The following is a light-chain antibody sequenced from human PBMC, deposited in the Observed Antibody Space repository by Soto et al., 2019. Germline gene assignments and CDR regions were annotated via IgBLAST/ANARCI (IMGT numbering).Light chain of an antibody. J-gene: IGKJ1*01. CDR2: SAS. Sequence: EVVLTQSPGTLSLSPGETATLSCRASQSVSGDYLAWYQQKPGQAPRLLIYSASSRATGIPDRFSGSGSGTDFTLTISSLQPEDSAVYYCQQYGSSPTWTFGQGTKVDIK. V-gene: IGKV3-20*01. CDR1: QSVSGDY. CDR3: QQYGSSPTWT.